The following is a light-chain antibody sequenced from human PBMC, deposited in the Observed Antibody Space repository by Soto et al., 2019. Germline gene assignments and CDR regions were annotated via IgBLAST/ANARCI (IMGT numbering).Light chain of an antibody. V-gene: IGKV3-11*01. Sequence: EIVLTQSPATLSLSPGEKATLSCRASQSVSNYLAWYQQKPGQAPRLLIYDASNRATGIPGRFSGSGSGTDFTLTISSLEPEDFAVYYCQQRSNWPPLTFGQGTRLEIK. CDR3: QQRSNWPPLT. CDR2: DAS. J-gene: IGKJ5*01. CDR1: QSVSNY.